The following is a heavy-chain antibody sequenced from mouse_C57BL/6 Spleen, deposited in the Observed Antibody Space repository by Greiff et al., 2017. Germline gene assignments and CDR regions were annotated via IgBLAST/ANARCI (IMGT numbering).Heavy chain of an antibody. CDR1: VYTFTSYW. CDR3: ARGAANWDLYFDY. D-gene: IGHD4-1*01. V-gene: IGHV1-72*01. Sequence: QVQLQQSGAELVKPGASVKLSCKASVYTFTSYWMHWVKQRPGRGLEWIGRIDPNSGGTKYNEKFKSKATLTVDKPSSTAYMQLSSLTSEDSAVYYCARGAANWDLYFDYWGQGTTLTVSS. J-gene: IGHJ2*01. CDR2: IDPNSGGT.